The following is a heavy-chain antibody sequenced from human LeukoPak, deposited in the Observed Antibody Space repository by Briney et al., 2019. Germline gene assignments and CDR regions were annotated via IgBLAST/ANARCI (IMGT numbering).Heavy chain of an antibody. V-gene: IGHV4-39*01. D-gene: IGHD5-24*01. CDR3: ARAVVEMAKIPAGNYFDY. Sequence: SETLSLSCTVSGGSISSSSYYWGWIRQPPGKGLEWIGSIYYSGSTYYNPSLKSRVTISVDTSKNQFSLKLSSVTAPDTAVYYCARAVVEMAKIPAGNYFDYWGQGTLVTVSS. J-gene: IGHJ4*02. CDR1: GGSISSSSYY. CDR2: IYYSGST.